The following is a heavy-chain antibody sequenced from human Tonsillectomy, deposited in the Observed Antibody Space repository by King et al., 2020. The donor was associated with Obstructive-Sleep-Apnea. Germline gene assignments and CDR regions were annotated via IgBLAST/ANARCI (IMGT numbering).Heavy chain of an antibody. CDR2: SYHSGGT. CDR3: GTRVDFSSSWEGDGNWFDP. D-gene: IGHD6-13*01. Sequence: VQLQESGPGLVKPSGTLSLTCAVSGGSITSYNWGDWVRQSPGKVLEWVGESYHSGGTNYNPALKSRVTVSVDKSNNQFSLRLSSVTAADTAVYARGTRVDFSSSWEGDGNWFDPWGQGTLVTVSS. CDR1: GGSITSYNW. V-gene: IGHV4-4*02. J-gene: IGHJ5*02.